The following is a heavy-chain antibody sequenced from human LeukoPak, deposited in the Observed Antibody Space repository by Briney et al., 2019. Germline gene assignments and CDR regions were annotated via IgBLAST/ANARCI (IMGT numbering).Heavy chain of an antibody. CDR2: IIPILGIA. V-gene: IGHV1-69*04. CDR1: GGTFSSYA. D-gene: IGHD1-26*01. J-gene: IGHJ3*02. CDR3: ARDLGVHGFDI. Sequence: SVKVSCKASGGTFSSYAISWVRQAPGQGLEWMGRIIPILGIANYAQKFQGRVTITADKSTSTAYMELSSLRSEDTAVYYCARDLGVHGFDIWGQGTMVTVSS.